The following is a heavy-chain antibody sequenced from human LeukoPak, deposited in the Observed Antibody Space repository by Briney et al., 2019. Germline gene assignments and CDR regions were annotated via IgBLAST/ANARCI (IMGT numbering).Heavy chain of an antibody. J-gene: IGHJ6*02. CDR2: VHPSTGST. Sequence: GASVKVSCQASGYTFTSYDINWVRQAPGQGLEWMGIVHPSTGSTSFTQKFQGRVTMTSDTSTRTVYMELSSLRSEDTAVYYCAREWGLRLAVNPKGMDVWGQGTTVIVSS. CDR3: AREWGLRLAVNPKGMDV. V-gene: IGHV1-46*01. D-gene: IGHD6-19*01. CDR1: GYTFTSYD.